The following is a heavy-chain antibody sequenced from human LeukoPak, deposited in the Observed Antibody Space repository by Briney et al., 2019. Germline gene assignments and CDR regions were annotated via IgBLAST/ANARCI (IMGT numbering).Heavy chain of an antibody. J-gene: IGHJ3*02. Sequence: GASVKVSCKASGYTFTSYDINWVRQATGQGLEWMGWMNPNSGNTGCAQKFQGRVTMTRNTSISTAYMELSSLRSEDTAVYYCARVATQVDAFDIWGQGTMVTVSS. CDR1: GYTFTSYD. CDR3: ARVATQVDAFDI. V-gene: IGHV1-8*01. D-gene: IGHD5-12*01. CDR2: MNPNSGNT.